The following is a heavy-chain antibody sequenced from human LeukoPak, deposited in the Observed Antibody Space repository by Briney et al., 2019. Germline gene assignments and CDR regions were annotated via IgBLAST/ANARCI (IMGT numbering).Heavy chain of an antibody. V-gene: IGHV1-18*01. D-gene: IGHD4/OR15-4a*01. CDR2: ISAYNGNT. Sequence: ASVMVSCKASGYTFTSYGISWVRQAPGQGLEWMGWISAYNGNTNYAQKLQGRVTMTTDTSTSTAYMELRSLRSDDTAVYYCASSGAANSEYYFDYWGQGTLVTVSS. J-gene: IGHJ4*02. CDR3: ASSGAANSEYYFDY. CDR1: GYTFTSYG.